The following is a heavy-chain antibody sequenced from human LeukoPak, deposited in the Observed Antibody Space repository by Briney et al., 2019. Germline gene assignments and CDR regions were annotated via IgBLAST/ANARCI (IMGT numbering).Heavy chain of an antibody. CDR1: GFSFSSFG. CDR2: ISSSGSYI. CDR3: ARFVRGVSDAFDI. V-gene: IGHV3-21*01. J-gene: IGHJ3*02. Sequence: PGGSLRLSCAASGFSFSSFGMNWVRQAPGKGLEWVSSISSSGSYIYYADSVKGRFTISRDNAKNSLYLQMNSLRAEDTAVYYCARFVRGVSDAFDIWGQGTMVTVSS. D-gene: IGHD3-10*02.